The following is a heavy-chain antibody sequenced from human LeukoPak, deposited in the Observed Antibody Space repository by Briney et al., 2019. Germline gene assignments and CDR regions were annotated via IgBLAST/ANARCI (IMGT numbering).Heavy chain of an antibody. CDR3: ARAHYYDSSGYYSSPFDY. CDR2: IIPIFGIA. D-gene: IGHD3-22*01. J-gene: IGHJ4*02. V-gene: IGHV1-69*04. Sequence: ASAKVSCKASGGTFSSYAISWVRQAPGQGLEWMGRIIPIFGIANYAQKFQGRVTITADKSTSTAYMELSSLRSEDTAVYYCARAHYYDSSGYYSSPFDYWGQGTLVTVSS. CDR1: GGTFSSYA.